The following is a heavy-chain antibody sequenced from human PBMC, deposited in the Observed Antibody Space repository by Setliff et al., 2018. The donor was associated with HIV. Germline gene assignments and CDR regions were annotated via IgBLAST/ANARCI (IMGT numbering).Heavy chain of an antibody. CDR2: IQYDGSYR. V-gene: IGHV3-30*02. CDR1: GFTFSSFG. CDR3: AKMHTAMDPDTFDI. J-gene: IGHJ3*02. D-gene: IGHD5-18*01. Sequence: GGSLRLSCAASGFTFSSFGMHWVRQAPGKGLEWVSFIQYDGSYRYYVDSVKGRFTISRDNSKNTMFLQMNSLRVEDTAIYYCAKMHTAMDPDTFDIWGQGTMVTVSS.